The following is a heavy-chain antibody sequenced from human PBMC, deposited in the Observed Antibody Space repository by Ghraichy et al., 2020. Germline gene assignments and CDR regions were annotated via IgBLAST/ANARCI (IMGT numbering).Heavy chain of an antibody. CDR3: ARSNGAAWYFDL. D-gene: IGHD2-8*01. J-gene: IGHJ2*01. CDR2: IYSGGST. Sequence: SETLSLTCTLSCAPISSYFWNWIRQPPGKGLEWIGYIYSGGSTDYNPSLKSRVSMSMDTSKNHFSLKLTSVSAADTAVYYCARSNGAAWYFDLWGRGTPVTVSS. CDR1: CAPISSYF. V-gene: IGHV4-4*09.